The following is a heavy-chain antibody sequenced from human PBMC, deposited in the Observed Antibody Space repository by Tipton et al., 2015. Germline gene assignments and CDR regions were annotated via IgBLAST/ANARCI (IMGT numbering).Heavy chain of an antibody. D-gene: IGHD6-19*01. CDR2: IYPDDSDT. CDR3: ARLEGSGWYLDY. V-gene: IGHV5-51*01. J-gene: IGHJ4*02. CDR1: GYSFTTYW. Sequence: QLVQSGAEVKKPGESLKISCKASGYSFTTYWIAWVRQMPGKGLEWMGIIYPDDSDTRYSPSFRGQVTISADRSINTAYLQWSSLKASDTAMYYCARLEGSGWYLDYWGQGTLVTVSS.